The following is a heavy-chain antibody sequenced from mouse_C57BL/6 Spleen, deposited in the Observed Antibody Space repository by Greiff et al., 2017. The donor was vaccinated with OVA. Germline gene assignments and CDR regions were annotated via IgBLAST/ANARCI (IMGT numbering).Heavy chain of an antibody. V-gene: IGHV2-2*01. CDR3: ARNLGYDGYYGVDY. CDR1: GFSLTSYG. Sequence: VQRVESGPGLVQPSQSLSITCTVSGFSLTSYGVHWVRQSPGKGLEWLGVIWSGGSTDYNAAFISRLSISKENSKSQVFFKMNSLQADDTAIYYCARNLGYDGYYGVDYWGQGTTLTVSS. J-gene: IGHJ2*01. CDR2: IWSGGST. D-gene: IGHD2-3*01.